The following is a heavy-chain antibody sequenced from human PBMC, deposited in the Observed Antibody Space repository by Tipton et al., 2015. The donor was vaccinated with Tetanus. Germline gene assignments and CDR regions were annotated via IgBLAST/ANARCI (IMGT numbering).Heavy chain of an antibody. J-gene: IGHJ5*02. CDR3: ARYSIVATSNNWFDP. CDR1: GGSISSTDYY. CDR2: MYHSGQA. Sequence: TLSLTCSVSGGSISSTDYYWSWIRQPPGKGLEWIGYMYHSGQAYYNSSLKSRVVILVDTSKNQFSLKLSSVTAAETAVYYCARYSIVATSNNWFDPWGQGTLVTVSS. V-gene: IGHV4-30-4*01. D-gene: IGHD5-12*01.